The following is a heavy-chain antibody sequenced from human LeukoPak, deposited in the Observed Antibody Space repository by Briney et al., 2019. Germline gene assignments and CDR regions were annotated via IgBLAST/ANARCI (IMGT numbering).Heavy chain of an antibody. CDR2: INTNTGNP. D-gene: IGHD6-13*01. J-gene: IGHJ4*02. CDR3: ARDRYSSSWYQRDFDY. Sequence: ASVKVSCKASGYTFTSYGMNWVRQAPGQGLEWMGWINTNTGNPTYARGFTGRFVFSLDTSVSTAYLQISSLKAEDTAVYYCARDRYSSSWYQRDFDYWGQGTLVTVSS. CDR1: GYTFTSYG. V-gene: IGHV7-4-1*02.